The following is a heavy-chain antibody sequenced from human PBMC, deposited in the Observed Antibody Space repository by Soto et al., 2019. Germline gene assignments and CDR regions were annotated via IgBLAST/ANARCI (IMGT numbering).Heavy chain of an antibody. J-gene: IGHJ5*01. CDR1: GFTFSNSA. V-gene: IGHV3-23*01. D-gene: IGHD2-2*01. CDR2: ISSSGGRT. CDR3: AREVAMMGGSGSWFDS. Sequence: EVQLLESGGGLAQPGGSLRLSCVASGFTFSNSAMSWVRHVPGKGLEWAAGISSSGGRTNYADSVKGRFTISRDNSKKSLYLQMNSLRAEDTAVYYCAREVAMMGGSGSWFDSWGQGTLVTVSS.